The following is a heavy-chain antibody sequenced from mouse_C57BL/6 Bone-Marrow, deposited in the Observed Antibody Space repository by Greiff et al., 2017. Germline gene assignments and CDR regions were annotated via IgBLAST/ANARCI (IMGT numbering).Heavy chain of an antibody. CDR2: FHPYNDDT. D-gene: IGHD2-1*01. Sequence: VHLVESGAELVKPGASVKMSCKASGYTFTTYPIEWMKQNHGKSLEWIGNFHPYNDDTKYNEKFKGKATLTVEKSSSTVYLELSRLTSDYSAVYYCARGGNYGGYYFDYWGQGTTLTVSS. CDR3: ARGGNYGGYYFDY. CDR1: GYTFTTYP. V-gene: IGHV1-47*01. J-gene: IGHJ2*01.